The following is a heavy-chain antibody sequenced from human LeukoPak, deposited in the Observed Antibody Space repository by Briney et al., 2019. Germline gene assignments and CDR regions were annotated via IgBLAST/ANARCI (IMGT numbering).Heavy chain of an antibody. Sequence: GGSLRLSCAVSGFTFSTSAMSWVRQAPGKGLEWLSAISGRGGTTFYTDSVKGRFTISRDNSKSTLYLQMNSLRAEDTAVYYCAKEYYYDSRDYYFDYWGQGTLVAVSS. CDR1: GFTFSTSA. D-gene: IGHD3-22*01. CDR2: ISGRGGTT. V-gene: IGHV3-23*01. J-gene: IGHJ4*02. CDR3: AKEYYYDSRDYYFDY.